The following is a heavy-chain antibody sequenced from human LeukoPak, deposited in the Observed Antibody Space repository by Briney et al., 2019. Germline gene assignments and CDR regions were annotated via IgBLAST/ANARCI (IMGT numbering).Heavy chain of an antibody. CDR1: GFTFSSYA. V-gene: IGHV3-30-3*01. D-gene: IGHD6-13*01. CDR2: ISYDGSNK. J-gene: IGHJ4*02. Sequence: GGSLRPSCAASGFTFSSYAMHWVRQAPGKGLEWVAVISYDGSNKYYADSVKGRFTISRDNSKNTLYLQMNSLRAEDTAVYYCAKEIAAAGMGCFDYWGQGTLVTVSS. CDR3: AKEIAAAGMGCFDY.